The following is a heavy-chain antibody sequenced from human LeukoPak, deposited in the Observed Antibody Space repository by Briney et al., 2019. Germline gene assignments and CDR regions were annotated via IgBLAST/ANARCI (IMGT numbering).Heavy chain of an antibody. CDR1: GITFSAYT. CDR2: ISGSGSHI. D-gene: IGHD3-22*01. J-gene: IGHJ4*02. CDR3: ASDRSLIASLYYFDN. V-gene: IGHV3-21*01. Sequence: GGSLRLSCAASGITFSAYTMNWVRQAPGKGLEWVSSISGSGSHIFYADSVKGRFTISRDNAKNSLYLQMNSLRAEDTAVYYCASDRSLIASLYYFDNWGQGTLVTVSS.